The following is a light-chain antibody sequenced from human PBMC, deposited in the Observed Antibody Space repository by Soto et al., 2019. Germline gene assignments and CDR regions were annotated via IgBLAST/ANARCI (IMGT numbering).Light chain of an antibody. CDR1: QSFNTW. V-gene: IGKV1-5*03. CDR3: QQYNSFPLT. Sequence: DIQMTQCPSTLSASVGDGVTLSCRASQSFNTWLAWYQQKPGKAPNLMIYEASSLASGVPSRFSGSGAGTEFTLTISSLQPDDLATYYCQQYNSFPLTFGQGTRLDIK. CDR2: EAS. J-gene: IGKJ5*01.